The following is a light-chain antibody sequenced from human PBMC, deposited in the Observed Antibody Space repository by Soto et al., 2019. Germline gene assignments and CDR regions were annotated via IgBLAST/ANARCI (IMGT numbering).Light chain of an antibody. Sequence: AIRMTQSPSSLSASTGDRVTITCRASQGISSDLAWYQQKPGKAPKLLIYAASTLQSGVPSRFSGSGSGTDFTLTISCLQSEDFATYYCQQYYSYLLTFGGGTKVEIK. V-gene: IGKV1-8*01. CDR3: QQYYSYLLT. CDR2: AAS. CDR1: QGISSD. J-gene: IGKJ4*01.